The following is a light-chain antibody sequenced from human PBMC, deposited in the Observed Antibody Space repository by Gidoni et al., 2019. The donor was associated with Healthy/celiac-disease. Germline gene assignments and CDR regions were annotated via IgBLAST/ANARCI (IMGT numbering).Light chain of an antibody. V-gene: IGKV1-39*01. J-gene: IGKJ4*01. CDR1: QSISSY. CDR3: QQSYSTPLT. CDR2: AAS. Sequence: DIQMTQSPSSLSASVGDRVTITCRASQSISSYLTWYQQKPGKAPQLLIYAASSLQSGVPSRFSGSGSGTDFTLTISSLQPEAFATYYCQQSYSTPLTFGGGTKVEIK.